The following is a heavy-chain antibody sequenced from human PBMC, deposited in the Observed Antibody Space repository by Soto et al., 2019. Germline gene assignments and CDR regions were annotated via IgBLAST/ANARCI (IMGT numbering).Heavy chain of an antibody. V-gene: IGHV3-33*06. J-gene: IGHJ6*02. CDR1: GFSFANYG. CDR2: IWYDGSLQ. Sequence: VQMVESGGGVVQPGRSLRLSCAASGFSFANYGMHWVRQAPGRGLEWVAIIWYDGSLQYYAAAVKGRFTISRDNSKNTLYLEMNSLGAEDTSVYYCANLWGDGYNLGQDYDGMDVWCPGTTVIVSS. D-gene: IGHD5-12*01. CDR3: ANLWGDGYNLGQDYDGMDV.